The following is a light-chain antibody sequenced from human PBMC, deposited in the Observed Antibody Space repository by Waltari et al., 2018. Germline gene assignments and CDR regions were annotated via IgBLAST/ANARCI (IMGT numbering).Light chain of an antibody. CDR3: QSYDSSLSGSVV. J-gene: IGLJ2*01. V-gene: IGLV1-40*01. Sequence: QSVLTQPPSVSGAPGQRVTIPCTGSGSNIGAGYDVPWYQQLPGTAPKLLIYGNSNRPSGVPDRFSGSKSGTSASLAITGLQAEDEADYYCQSYDSSLSGSVVFGGGTKLTVL. CDR1: GSNIGAGYD. CDR2: GNS.